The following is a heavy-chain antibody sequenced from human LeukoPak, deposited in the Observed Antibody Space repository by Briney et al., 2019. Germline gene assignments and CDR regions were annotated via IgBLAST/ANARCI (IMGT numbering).Heavy chain of an antibody. CDR2: IYYGGST. CDR1: GGSISSYY. D-gene: IGHD3-10*01. CDR3: ARDPGYYGLGTRGGFDS. V-gene: IGHV4-59*12. Sequence: PSETLSLTCTVSGGSISSYYWSWIRQPPGKGLEWIGYIYYGGSTTYNPSLKSRITISVDTSKNQFSLKLSSVTAADTALYYCARDPGYYGLGTRGGFDSWGQGTLVTVSS. J-gene: IGHJ4*02.